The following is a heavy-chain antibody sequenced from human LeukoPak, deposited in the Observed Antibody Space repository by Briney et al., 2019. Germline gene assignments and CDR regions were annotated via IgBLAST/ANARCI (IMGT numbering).Heavy chain of an antibody. CDR1: GFTFSDYS. V-gene: IGHV3-21*01. CDR3: ARALPGYYDTRGRYYYMDV. J-gene: IGHJ6*03. D-gene: IGHD3-22*01. CDR2: ISYSSSYI. Sequence: GGSLRLSCAASGFTFSDYSVNWVRQAPGKGLEWVSSISYSSSYIYYVDSVKGRFTISRDNAKNSLYLQMHSLRAEDTAVYYCARALPGYYDTRGRYYYMDVWGKGTTVTVSS.